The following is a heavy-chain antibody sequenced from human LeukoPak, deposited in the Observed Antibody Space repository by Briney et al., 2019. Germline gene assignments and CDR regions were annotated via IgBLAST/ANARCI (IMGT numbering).Heavy chain of an antibody. J-gene: IGHJ4*02. CDR2: ISTDSDSI. CDR1: GFTFSTYN. D-gene: IGHD2-15*01. Sequence: GGSLRLSCAASGFTFSTYNMNWVRQAPGKGLEWVSYISTDSDSIYYADSVKGRFTISRDNSKNTLYLQMNSLRAEDTAVYYCAKPLYGSGGSCFDYWGQGTLVTVSS. V-gene: IGHV3-21*05. CDR3: AKPLYGSGGSCFDY.